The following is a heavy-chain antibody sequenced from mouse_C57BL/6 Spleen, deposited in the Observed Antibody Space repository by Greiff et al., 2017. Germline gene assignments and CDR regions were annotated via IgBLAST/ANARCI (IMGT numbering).Heavy chain of an antibody. CDR1: GYTFPGYC. V-gene: IGHV1-55*01. CDR3: ERTLDTTDALDY. Sequence: QVQLQQPGPELVKPGASVKISCKASGYTFPGYCINWVKQRPGQGLEWIGEIYPGSGSTTYNEKFKVKATLTVDTYSSTAYMQLSSLTSEDSAAYYCERTLDTTDALDYWGQGTSLTVSS. J-gene: IGHJ2*02. CDR2: IYPGSGST. D-gene: IGHD1-1*01.